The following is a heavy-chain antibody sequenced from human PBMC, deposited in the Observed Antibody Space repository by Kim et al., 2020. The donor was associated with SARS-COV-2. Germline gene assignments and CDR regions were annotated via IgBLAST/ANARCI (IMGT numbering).Heavy chain of an antibody. Sequence: GGSLRLSCAASGFTFSSYAMHWVRQAPGKGLEWVAVISYDGSNKYYADSVKGRFTISRDNSKNTLYLQMNSLRAEDTAVYYCARDRPYYYGSGSYYKVLRYYYGMDVWGQGTTVTVS. D-gene: IGHD3-10*01. CDR2: ISYDGSNK. J-gene: IGHJ6*02. CDR3: ARDRPYYYGSGSYYKVLRYYYGMDV. CDR1: GFTFSSYA. V-gene: IGHV3-30*04.